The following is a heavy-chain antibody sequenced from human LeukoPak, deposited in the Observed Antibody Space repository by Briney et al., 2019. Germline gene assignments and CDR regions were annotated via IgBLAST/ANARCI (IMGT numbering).Heavy chain of an antibody. CDR2: TYYRSKWYN. J-gene: IGHJ6*02. D-gene: IGHD2-2*03. V-gene: IGHV6-1*01. CDR3: ARDRGYCSSTSCYGDGMDV. CDR1: GDSVSRNSAA. Sequence: SQTLSLSCAISGDSVSRNSAAWNWIRQCPSRGLEWLGRTYYRSKWYNDYAVAVKSRITSNPDTSKNQFSLLLTSVTPEDTAVYYCARDRGYCSSTSCYGDGMDVWGQETTVTVSS.